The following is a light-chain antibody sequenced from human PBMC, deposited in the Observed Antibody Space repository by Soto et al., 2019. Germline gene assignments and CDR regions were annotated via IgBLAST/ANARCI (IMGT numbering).Light chain of an antibody. CDR1: QSISSW. J-gene: IGKJ1*01. V-gene: IGKV1-5*01. Sequence: DIQMTQSPPTLSASVGDRVTITCRASQSISSWLAWYQQKAGKAPKLLIYDASSLESGVPSRFSGSGSGTEFTLTISSLQPDDFAPYFCQQYRIYWTFGQGTKVEIK. CDR2: DAS. CDR3: QQYRIYWT.